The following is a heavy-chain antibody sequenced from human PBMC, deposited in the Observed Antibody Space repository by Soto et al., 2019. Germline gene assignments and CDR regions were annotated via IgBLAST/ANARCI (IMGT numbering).Heavy chain of an antibody. CDR3: ATDLGGWPDY. J-gene: IGHJ4*02. CDR1: GYTFTSYA. D-gene: IGHD2-15*01. CDR2: INAGNGNT. V-gene: IGHV1-3*01. Sequence: QVQLVQSGAEVKKPGASVKVSCKASGYTFTSYAMHWVRQAPGQRLEWMGWINAGNGNTKYSQKFQGRVTITRDTSARTANMELSRRRYEDTAGYCSATDLGGWPDYWGQGTLVTVSS.